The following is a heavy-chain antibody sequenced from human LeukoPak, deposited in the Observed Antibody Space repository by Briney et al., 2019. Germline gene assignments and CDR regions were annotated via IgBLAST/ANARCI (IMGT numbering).Heavy chain of an antibody. D-gene: IGHD2-2*01. Sequence: SETLSLTCTVSGGSNSSYYLSWIRQPPGKGLEWIGYIYYSGSTNYNPSLKSRVTISVDTSKNQFSLKLSSVTAADTAVYYCARGLYCSSTSCYWFDPWGQGTLVTVSS. CDR2: IYYSGST. J-gene: IGHJ5*02. V-gene: IGHV4-59*01. CDR1: GGSNSSYY. CDR3: ARGLYCSSTSCYWFDP.